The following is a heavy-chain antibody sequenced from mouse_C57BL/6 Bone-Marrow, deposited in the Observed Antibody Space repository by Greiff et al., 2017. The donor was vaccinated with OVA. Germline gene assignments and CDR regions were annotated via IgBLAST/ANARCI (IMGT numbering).Heavy chain of an antibody. CDR1: GFSFNTYA. CDR3: VRPVAY. J-gene: IGHJ3*01. Sequence: EVKVVESGGGLVQPKGSLKLSCAASGFSFNTYAMNWVRQAPGQGLEWVARIRSKSNNYATYYADSGKDRFTISRDDSGSMLYLQMNDVKTEDAALYYCVRPVAYWGQGTLVTVSA. CDR2: IRSKSNNYAT. V-gene: IGHV10-1*01.